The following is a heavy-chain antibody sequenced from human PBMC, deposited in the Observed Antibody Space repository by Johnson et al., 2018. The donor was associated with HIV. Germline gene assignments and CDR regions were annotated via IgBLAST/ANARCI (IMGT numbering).Heavy chain of an antibody. J-gene: IGHJ3*02. CDR3: ARENYVLGAFDI. Sequence: QVQLLESGGGLVQPGGSLRLSCAASGLTFSDYYMSWIRQAPGKGLEWVSYISSSGSTIYYADSVKGRFTISRDNAKNSLYLQMNSLRAEDTALYYCARENYVLGAFDIWGQGTMVTVSS. D-gene: IGHD1-7*01. V-gene: IGHV3-11*01. CDR1: GLTFSDYY. CDR2: ISSSGSTI.